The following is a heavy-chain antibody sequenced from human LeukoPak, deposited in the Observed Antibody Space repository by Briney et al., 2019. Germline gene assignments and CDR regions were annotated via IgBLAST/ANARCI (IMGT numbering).Heavy chain of an antibody. Sequence: ASVKDSCKAPRGSLRGYTISWVRPTPRQGVGWVGGIIPIFGTANSAQTSQGGVSTTADETTSTAYMELSSLRSEDTAVYYCASPPGGSTRHLDYWGQGTLVTVSS. CDR1: RGSLRGYT. CDR2: IIPIFGTA. J-gene: IGHJ4*02. D-gene: IGHD1-26*01. CDR3: ASPPGGSTRHLDY. V-gene: IGHV1-69*13.